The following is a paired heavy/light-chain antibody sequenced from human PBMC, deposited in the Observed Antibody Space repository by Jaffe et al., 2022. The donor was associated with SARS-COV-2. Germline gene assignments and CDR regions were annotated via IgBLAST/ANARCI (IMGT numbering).Heavy chain of an antibody. J-gene: IGHJ4*02. CDR3: ARGGAYASFDF. CDR1: GFSFHSFA. CDR2: ISDRGVDT. Sequence: EVHLLESGGDLVQPGGSLRLSCVASGFSFHSFAMNWVRQAPGKGLEWVSTISDRGVDTYYADSVKGRFTVSRDTSTNTLYLQMDSLRPEDTATFYCARGGAYASFDFWGQGTLVTVSS. D-gene: IGHD3-16*01. V-gene: IGHV3-23*01.
Light chain of an antibody. CDR3: QVWDSRLEVYA. V-gene: IGLV3-21*04. CDR1: NIGTKG. J-gene: IGLJ1*01. CDR2: FDT. Sequence: SYVLTQPPSVSVAPGETARITCGGDNIGTKGVHWYRQRPGQAPVLVIYFDTDRPSGIPDRFSGSNSGNTATLTISRVEAGDEADYFCQVWDSRLEVYAFGNGTAVTVL.